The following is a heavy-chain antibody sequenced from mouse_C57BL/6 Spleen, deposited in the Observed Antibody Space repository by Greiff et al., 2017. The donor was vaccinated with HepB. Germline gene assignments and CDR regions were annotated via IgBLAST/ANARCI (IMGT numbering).Heavy chain of an antibody. CDR3: ARVNYYGSSY. CDR2: IYPGDGDT. J-gene: IGHJ2*01. V-gene: IGHV1-82*01. Sequence: VKLMESGPELVKPGASVKISCKASGYAFSSSWMNWVKQRPGKGLEWIGRIYPGDGDTNYNGKFKGKATLTADKSSSTAYMQLSSLTSEDSAVYCCARVNYYGSSYWGQGTTLTVSS. CDR1: GYAFSSSW. D-gene: IGHD1-1*01.